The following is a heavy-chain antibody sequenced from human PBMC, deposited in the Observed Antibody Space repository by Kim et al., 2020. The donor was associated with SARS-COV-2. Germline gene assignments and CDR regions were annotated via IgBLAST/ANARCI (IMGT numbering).Heavy chain of an antibody. Sequence: SETLSLTCAVYGGSFSGYYWSWIRQPPGKGLEWIGEINHTGTTHYNPSLKSRLTISVDTSKNQFSLKLSSVTAADTAGFYCARVRGDAIDFWGQGTMVTVSS. CDR1: GGSFSGYY. CDR2: INHTGTT. J-gene: IGHJ3*01. V-gene: IGHV4-34*01. CDR3: ARVRGDAIDF.